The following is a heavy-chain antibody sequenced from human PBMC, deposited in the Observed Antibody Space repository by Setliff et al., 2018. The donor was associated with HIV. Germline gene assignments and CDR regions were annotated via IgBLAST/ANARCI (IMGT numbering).Heavy chain of an antibody. CDR3: ARGSGGYCSGGSCYFGFGLAL. J-gene: IGHJ6*02. D-gene: IGHD2-15*01. CDR2: IIPIFNTA. V-gene: IGHV1-69*13. CDR1: GGNFSSYS. Sequence: SVKVSCKASGGNFSSYSITWVRQAPGQGLEWMGGIIPIFNTANYAQKFQGRVTITADESTSTAYMELSSLGSEDTAVYYCARGSGGYCSGGSCYFGFGLALWGQGTTVTVSS.